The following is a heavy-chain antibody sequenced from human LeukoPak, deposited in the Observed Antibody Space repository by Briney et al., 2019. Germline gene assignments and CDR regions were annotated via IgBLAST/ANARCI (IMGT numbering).Heavy chain of an antibody. V-gene: IGHV3-74*01. D-gene: IGHD3-9*01. CDR1: GFTLSSYW. Sequence: GGSLRLSCAASGFTLSSYWMEWVRQAPGKGLLWVSRINSDGTNTRYADSVKGRFTISRDNSKNTLYLQMNSLRAEDTAVYYCALDILTGYYPHWGQGTLVTVSS. J-gene: IGHJ4*02. CDR2: INSDGTNT. CDR3: ALDILTGYYPH.